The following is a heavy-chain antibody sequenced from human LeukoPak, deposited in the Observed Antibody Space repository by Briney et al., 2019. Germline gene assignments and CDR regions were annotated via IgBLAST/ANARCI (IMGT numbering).Heavy chain of an antibody. CDR3: TSPARSTDPFDI. J-gene: IGHJ3*02. CDR2: VRNKANTYST. CDR1: GFTFSDHY. Sequence: GGSLRLSCAGSGFTFSDHYMDWVRQPPGKGLEWVGRVRNKANTYSTEYAACVKARFTISRDDSQSSVSLQMNSLKTEDTAVYYCTSPARSTDPFDIWGPGTMVTISS. D-gene: IGHD2-2*01. V-gene: IGHV3-72*01.